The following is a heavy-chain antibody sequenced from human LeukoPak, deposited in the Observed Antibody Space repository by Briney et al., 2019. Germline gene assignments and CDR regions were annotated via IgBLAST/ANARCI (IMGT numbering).Heavy chain of an antibody. CDR3: AREQQQLVGGSDY. CDR1: GVSISSSSYY. CDR2: IHYSGST. D-gene: IGHD6-13*01. J-gene: IGHJ4*02. V-gene: IGHV4-39*02. Sequence: PSETLSLTCTVSGVSISSSSYYWGWIRQPPGKGLEWIGSIHYSGSTYYNPSLKSRVTISVDTSRNQFSLKVNSVTAADTAVYYCAREQQQLVGGSDYWGQGTLVTVSS.